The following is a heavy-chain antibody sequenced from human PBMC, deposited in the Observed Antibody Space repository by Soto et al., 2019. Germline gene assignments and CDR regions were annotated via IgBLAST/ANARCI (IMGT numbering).Heavy chain of an antibody. V-gene: IGHV3-23*01. CDR2: ISVSGDNT. D-gene: IGHD7-27*01. J-gene: IGHJ4*02. Sequence: HPGGSLRLSCAASGLTFSSYAMSWVRQAPGKGLEWVSGISVSGDNTYYADSVKGRFTVSRDNSKNTLYLQMNNLRVEDTAVYYCADAGEWSFKFVYWGQGTLVTVSS. CDR3: ADAGEWSFKFVY. CDR1: GLTFSSYA.